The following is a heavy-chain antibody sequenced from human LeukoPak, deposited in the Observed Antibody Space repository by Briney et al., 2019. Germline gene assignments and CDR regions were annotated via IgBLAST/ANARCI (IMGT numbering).Heavy chain of an antibody. D-gene: IGHD3-10*01. J-gene: IGHJ4*02. CDR1: GFNFNSYA. CDR2: ISGSGGST. Sequence: GSLRPSCSASGFNFNSYALSWVRQASGEGLEWVSAISGSGGSTYYADSVKGRFTISRDNSKNTLYLQMNSLRAEDTAVYYCAKDQWGYGSGSYSDYWGQGTLVTVSS. V-gene: IGHV3-23*01. CDR3: AKDQWGYGSGSYSDY.